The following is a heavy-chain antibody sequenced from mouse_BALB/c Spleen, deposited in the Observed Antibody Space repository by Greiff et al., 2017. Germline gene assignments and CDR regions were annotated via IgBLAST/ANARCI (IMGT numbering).Heavy chain of an antibody. CDR3: ARSTTVVAPDY. J-gene: IGHJ2*01. CDR1: GYTFTSYW. D-gene: IGHD1-1*01. Sequence: QVQLQQPGAELVKPGASVKLSCKASGYTFTSYWMHWVKQRPGQGLEWIGEIDPSDSYTNYNQKFKGKATLTVDKSSSTAYMQLSSLTSEDSAVYYCARSTTVVAPDYWGQGTTLTVSS. CDR2: IDPSDSYT. V-gene: IGHV1-69*02.